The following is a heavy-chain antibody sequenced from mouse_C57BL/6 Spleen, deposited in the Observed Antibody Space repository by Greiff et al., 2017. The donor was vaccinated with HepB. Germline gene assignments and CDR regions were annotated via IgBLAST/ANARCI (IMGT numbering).Heavy chain of an antibody. CDR2: IWGDGST. V-gene: IGHV2-3*01. D-gene: IGHD1-1*01. J-gene: IGHJ3*01. CDR1: GFSLTSYG. CDR3: AKGGNYYGSSQFAY. Sequence: VQRVESGPGLVAPSQSLSITCTVSGFSLTSYGVSWVRQPPGKGLEWLGVIWGDGSTNYHSALISRLSISKDNSKSQVFLKLNSLQTDDTATYYGAKGGNYYGSSQFAYWGQGTLVTVSA.